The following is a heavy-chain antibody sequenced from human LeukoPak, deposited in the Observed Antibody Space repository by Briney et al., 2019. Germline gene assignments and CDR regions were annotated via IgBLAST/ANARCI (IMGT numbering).Heavy chain of an antibody. CDR1: GFTFTDYH. CDR2: ISPGGGSK. J-gene: IGHJ4*02. D-gene: IGHD6-19*01. Sequence: GSLRLSCAAFGFTFTDYHMSWIRQAPGQGLECVSYISPGGGSKYFADSVKGRFTISRDNAKNSLYLQMNSLTAEDTAVYYCAGGRDTAVAGPGGYFDYWAQGTLVTVSS. CDR3: AGGRDTAVAGPGGYFDY. V-gene: IGHV3-11*01.